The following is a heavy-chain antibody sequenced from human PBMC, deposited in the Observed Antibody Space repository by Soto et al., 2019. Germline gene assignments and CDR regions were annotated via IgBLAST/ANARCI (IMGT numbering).Heavy chain of an antibody. J-gene: IGHJ6*02. CDR3: ARELDGIDV. CDR1: GLTFSDYY. V-gene: IGHV3-11*05. CDR2: ITSSGDYT. Sequence: QVQLVESGGGLVKPGGSLRLSCAASGLTFSDYYMSWIRQAPGKGLEWVSYITSSGDYTKYADSVRGRFTISRDNAKNSLYLQMNSRRADDTAVYYCARELDGIDVWGQGTTVIVSS.